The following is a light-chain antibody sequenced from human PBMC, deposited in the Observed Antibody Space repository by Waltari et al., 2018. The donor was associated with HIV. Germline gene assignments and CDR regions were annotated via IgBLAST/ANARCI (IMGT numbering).Light chain of an antibody. J-gene: IGKJ1*01. Sequence: DIQMTQSPSSLSASVGDRVTITCRASPTISSYLNWYQQKPGQAPKLLMYVASSLQSGVPSRFSGSGSGTDFTLTISNLQPEDFATYYCQQSYNNPRTFGQGTKVEI. CDR2: VAS. CDR1: PTISSY. V-gene: IGKV1-39*01. CDR3: QQSYNNPRT.